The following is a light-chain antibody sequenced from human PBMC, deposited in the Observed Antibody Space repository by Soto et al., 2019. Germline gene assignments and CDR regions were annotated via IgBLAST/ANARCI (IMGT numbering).Light chain of an antibody. J-gene: IGLJ1*01. Sequence: QSALTQPASVSGSPGQSITISCTGTSSDVGAYNFVSWYQQHPGKLPKLMIFDVSRLPSGVSDRFSGSKSGNTASLTISGLQAEDEGDYYFSSYTSSSTHVFGSGTKLTVL. CDR3: SSYTSSSTHV. V-gene: IGLV2-14*03. CDR1: SSDVGAYNF. CDR2: DVS.